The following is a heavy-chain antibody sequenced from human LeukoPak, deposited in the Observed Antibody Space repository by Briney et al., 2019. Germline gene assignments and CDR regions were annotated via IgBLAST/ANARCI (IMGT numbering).Heavy chain of an antibody. CDR1: GGSISSSSYY. Sequence: PSETLSLTCTVSGGSISSSSYYWGWIRQPPGKGLEWIGSIYYSGSTYYNPSLKSRVTISVDTSKNQFSLKLSSVTAADTAVYYCARDRRRITMIVVVIDSDAFDIWGQGTMVTVSS. D-gene: IGHD3-22*01. V-gene: IGHV4-39*02. J-gene: IGHJ3*02. CDR3: ARDRRRITMIVVVIDSDAFDI. CDR2: IYYSGST.